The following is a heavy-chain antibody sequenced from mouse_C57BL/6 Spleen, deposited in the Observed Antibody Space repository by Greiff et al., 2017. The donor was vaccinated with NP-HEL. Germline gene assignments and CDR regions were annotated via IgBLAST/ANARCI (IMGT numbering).Heavy chain of an antibody. J-gene: IGHJ3*01. V-gene: IGHV5-6*01. CDR1: GFTFSSYG. CDR2: ISSGGSYT. Sequence: EVKLVESGGDLVKPGGSLKLSCAASGFTFSSYGMSGVRQTPDKRLEWVATISSGGSYTYYPDSVKGRVTISRDNAKNTLYLQMSSLKSEDTAMYYCGRPLEYYGSSWGRFAYWGQGTLVTVSA. CDR3: GRPLEYYGSSWGRFAY. D-gene: IGHD1-1*01.